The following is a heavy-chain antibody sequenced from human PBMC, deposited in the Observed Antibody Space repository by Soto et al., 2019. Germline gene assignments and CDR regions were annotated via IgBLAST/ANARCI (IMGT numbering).Heavy chain of an antibody. D-gene: IGHD2-15*01. CDR1: GGSFSGYY. J-gene: IGHJ4*02. CDR3: ARGRGVVTGPFDY. V-gene: IGHV4-34*01. Sequence: SETLSLTCAVYGGSFSGYYWSWIRQPPGKGLEWIGEINHSGGTNYNPSLKSRVTISVDTSKNQFSLKLSSVTAADTAVYYCARGRGVVTGPFDYWGQGTLVTVSS. CDR2: INHSGGT.